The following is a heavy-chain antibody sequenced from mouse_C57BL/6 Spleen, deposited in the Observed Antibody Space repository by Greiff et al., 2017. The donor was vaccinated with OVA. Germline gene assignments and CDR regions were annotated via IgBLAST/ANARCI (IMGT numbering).Heavy chain of an antibody. J-gene: IGHJ2*01. CDR3: ARVDGYYYGSSYNY. Sequence: EVQLQQSGPELVKPGASVKISCKASGYTFTDYYMNWVKQSHGKSLEWIGDINPNNGGTSYNQKFKGKATLTVDKSSSTAYMGLRSLTSEDSAVEYCARVDGYYYGSSYNYWGQGTTLTVSS. CDR1: GYTFTDYY. V-gene: IGHV1-26*01. D-gene: IGHD1-1*01. CDR2: INPNNGGT.